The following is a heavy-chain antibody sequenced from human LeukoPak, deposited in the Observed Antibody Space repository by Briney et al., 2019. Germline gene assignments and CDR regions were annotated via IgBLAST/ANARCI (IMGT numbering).Heavy chain of an antibody. V-gene: IGHV3-66*01. Sequence: QTGGSLRLSCAASGFTVSSTYMSWVRQAPGEGLEWVSVIYSGGTTYYADSVKGRFTISRDNSKNTLYLQMNSLRTEDTAVYYCARAGQEGYSSRWYPFDYWGQGTLVTVSS. CDR1: GFTVSSTY. CDR3: ARAGQEGYSSRWYPFDY. J-gene: IGHJ4*02. D-gene: IGHD6-13*01. CDR2: IYSGGTT.